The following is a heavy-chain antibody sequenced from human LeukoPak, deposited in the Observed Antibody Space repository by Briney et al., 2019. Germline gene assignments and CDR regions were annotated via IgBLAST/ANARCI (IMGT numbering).Heavy chain of an antibody. V-gene: IGHV1-46*01. D-gene: IGHD6-13*01. CDR2: INPSGGST. Sequence: ASVKVSCKASGYTFTSYYMHWVRQAPGQGLEWMGIINPSGGSTSYAQKFQGRVTMTRDTSTSTVCMELSSLRSEDTAVYYCARAWPVGYSSSWYWDYWGQGTLVTVSS. J-gene: IGHJ4*02. CDR1: GYTFTSYY. CDR3: ARAWPVGYSSSWYWDY.